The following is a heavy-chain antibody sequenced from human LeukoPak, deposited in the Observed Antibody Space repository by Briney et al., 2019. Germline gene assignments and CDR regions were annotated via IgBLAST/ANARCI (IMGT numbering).Heavy chain of an antibody. D-gene: IGHD3-10*01. J-gene: IGHJ4*02. V-gene: IGHV5-51*01. Sequence: GESLKISCRGSGYSFTSYWIGWVRQMPGKGLEWMGIIYPGDSDTRYSPSFQGQVTISADKSISTAYLQWSSLKASDTAMYYCARGVGSGSYYKEVTCFDYWGQGTLVTVSS. CDR1: GYSFTSYW. CDR2: IYPGDSDT. CDR3: ARGVGSGSYYKEVTCFDY.